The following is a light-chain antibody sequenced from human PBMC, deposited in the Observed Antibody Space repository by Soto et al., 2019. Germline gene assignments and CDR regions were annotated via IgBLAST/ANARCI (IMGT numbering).Light chain of an antibody. CDR2: WAS. CDR1: QSVLYSSNNKNY. V-gene: IGKV4-1*01. J-gene: IGKJ1*01. CDR3: QQYYITPRT. Sequence: DIVMTQSPDSLAVSLGERATINCKSSQSVLYSSNNKNYLAWYQQKPGQPPKLLIYWASTRESGVPDRFSGSGYGTDFTLTISSLQAEDVAVYYCQQYYITPRTFGQGTKVEIK.